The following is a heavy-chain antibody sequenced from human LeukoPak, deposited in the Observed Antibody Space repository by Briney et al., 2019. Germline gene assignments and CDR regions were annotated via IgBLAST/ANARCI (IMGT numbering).Heavy chain of an antibody. J-gene: IGHJ4*02. V-gene: IGHV1-8*01. Sequence: ASVKVSCKASGYTFTSYDINWVRQATGQGLEWMGWMNPNSGNTGYAQKFQGRVTMTRNTSISTAYMELSSLRSEDTAVYYCARGGAHPGFFRGGYAYDSDYWGQGTLVTVSS. CDR2: MNPNSGNT. CDR1: GYTFTSYD. CDR3: ARGGAHPGFFRGGYAYDSDY. D-gene: IGHD5-12*01.